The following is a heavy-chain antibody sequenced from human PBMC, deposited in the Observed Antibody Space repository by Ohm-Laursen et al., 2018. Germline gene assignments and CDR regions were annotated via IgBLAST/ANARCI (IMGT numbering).Heavy chain of an antibody. Sequence: SLRLSCTAFGFTFSSYAMSWVRQTPGKSLECISTISGSGASSHYADSVKGRFTISRDNAKNTLYLQMNSLRAEDTAVYYCAKDIQYYDFWSGYYALNYFDYWGQGTLVTVSS. CDR3: AKDIQYYDFWSGYYALNYFDY. CDR2: ISGSGASS. D-gene: IGHD3-3*01. CDR1: GFTFSSYA. V-gene: IGHV3-23*01. J-gene: IGHJ4*02.